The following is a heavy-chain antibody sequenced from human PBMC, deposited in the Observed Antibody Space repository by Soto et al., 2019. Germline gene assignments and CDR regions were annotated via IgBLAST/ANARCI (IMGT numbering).Heavy chain of an antibody. CDR2: TYPGGTT. J-gene: IGHJ4*02. CDR1: GFTVSNNF. CDR3: AKEMRTTAARDAFDI. Sequence: EVQLVESGGDLVQPGGSLRLSCAASGFTVSNNFMSWVRQAPGKGLEWVSVTYPGGTTYYADSVKGRFAISRDNSKNTLYLQMSSLRAEDTAVYYCAKEMRTTAARDAFDIWGPGTLVTVSS. V-gene: IGHV3-66*01. D-gene: IGHD1-1*01.